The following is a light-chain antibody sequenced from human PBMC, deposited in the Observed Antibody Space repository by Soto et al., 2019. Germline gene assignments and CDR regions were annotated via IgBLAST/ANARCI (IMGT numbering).Light chain of an antibody. V-gene: IGLV2-14*01. CDR1: SSDVGGYNY. CDR2: EVS. Sequence: QSALTQPASVSGSPGQSITISCSGTSSDVGGYNYVSWYQQHPGKAPELVIYEVSNRPSGVSNRFSGSKSGNTASLTISGLQAEDEADYYCSPYTSSSTLGLFGGGTKLTVL. J-gene: IGLJ2*01. CDR3: SPYTSSSTLGL.